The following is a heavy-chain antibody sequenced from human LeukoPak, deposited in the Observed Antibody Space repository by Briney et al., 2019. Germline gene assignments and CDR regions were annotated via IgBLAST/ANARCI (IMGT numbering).Heavy chain of an antibody. V-gene: IGHV4-59*08. Sequence: PSETLSLTCTVSGGTISSYYWNWIRQPPGKGLEWIGYINYIRTTDYNPSLKSRVTISLDTSKNRFSLKLSSVTAADTVMYYCARSYSSSDHYYYYGMDVWGQGTTVTVSS. CDR3: ARSYSSSDHYYYYGMDV. J-gene: IGHJ6*02. CDR2: INYIRTT. CDR1: GGTISSYY. D-gene: IGHD6-13*01.